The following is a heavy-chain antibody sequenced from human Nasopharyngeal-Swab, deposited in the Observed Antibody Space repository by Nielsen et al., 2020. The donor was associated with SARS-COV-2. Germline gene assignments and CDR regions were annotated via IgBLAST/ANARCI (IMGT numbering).Heavy chain of an antibody. J-gene: IGHJ4*02. CDR2: LGVGGGPT. V-gene: IGHV3-23*01. Sequence: GEFLKISCAASGFSFSTHAMTWIRQAPGKGLEWVSSLGVGGGPTYYADSVKGRFTISRDNSKNTLYLQMNSLRAEDTAVYYCAKDLSVEAEYYFDYWGQGTLVTVSS. CDR1: GFSFSTHA. CDR3: AKDLSVEAEYYFDY.